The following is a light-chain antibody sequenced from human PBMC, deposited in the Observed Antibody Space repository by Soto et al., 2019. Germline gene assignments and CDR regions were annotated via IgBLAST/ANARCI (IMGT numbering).Light chain of an antibody. CDR3: QQYNSYSGT. Sequence: DIQMTQSPSTLSASVGDRVTITCRASQSISSWLAWYQQKPGKAPKLLIYDASSLESGVPSRFSGSGSGTEDTLAISRLQPDDFATYYCQQYNSYSGTFGQGTKVEIK. CDR2: DAS. J-gene: IGKJ1*01. CDR1: QSISSW. V-gene: IGKV1-5*01.